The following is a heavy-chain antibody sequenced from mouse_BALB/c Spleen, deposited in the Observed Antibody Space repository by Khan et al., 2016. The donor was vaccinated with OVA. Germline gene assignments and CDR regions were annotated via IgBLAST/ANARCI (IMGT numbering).Heavy chain of an antibody. D-gene: IGHD3-3*01. Sequence: QVQLKQSGPELKKPGETVRISCKASGYTFTTAGMQWVQKMPGKGLKWIGWINTHSGVPKYAEDFKGRFAFSLETSASTAYLQISNLKNEDTATYFCARSFRDYLYFDGWGAGTTVTVSS. CDR2: INTHSGVP. CDR3: ARSFRDYLYFDG. V-gene: IGHV9-4*02. CDR1: GYTFTTAG. J-gene: IGHJ1*01.